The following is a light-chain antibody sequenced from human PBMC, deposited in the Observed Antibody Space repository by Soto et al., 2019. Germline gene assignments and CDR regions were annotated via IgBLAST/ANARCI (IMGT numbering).Light chain of an antibody. J-gene: IGKJ1*01. CDR3: LPHSTYPLT. CDR1: QGIRND. Sequence: DIQMNRFPSSLSASVGDRVTITCRASQGIRNDLGWYQQKPGKAPKRLIYAASSLQSGVTSRFSGSGSGAEFNLAISSLQPEDSATFYCLPHSTYPLTFGQGSKVLIK. CDR2: AAS. V-gene: IGKV1-17*01.